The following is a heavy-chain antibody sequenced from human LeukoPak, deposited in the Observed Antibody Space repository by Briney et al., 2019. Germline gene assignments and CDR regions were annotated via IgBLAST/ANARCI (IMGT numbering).Heavy chain of an antibody. CDR2: INPNSGGT. J-gene: IGHJ5*02. Sequence: GASVKVSCKASGYTFTGYYMHWVRQAPGQGLEWMGWINPNSGGTNYAQKFQGRVTMTRDTSISTAYMELSRLRSDDTAVYYCARGLGSGSYSPPRGPWGQGTLVTVSS. CDR1: GYTFTGYY. CDR3: ARGLGSGSYSPPRGP. D-gene: IGHD3-10*02. V-gene: IGHV1-2*02.